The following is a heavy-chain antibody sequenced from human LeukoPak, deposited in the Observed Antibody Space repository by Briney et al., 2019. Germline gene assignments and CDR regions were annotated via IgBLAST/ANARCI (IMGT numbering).Heavy chain of an antibody. D-gene: IGHD2-15*01. J-gene: IGHJ4*02. CDR3: ARVHLGYCSGGSCVDY. V-gene: IGHV3-30-3*01. Sequence: GGSLRLSCAASGFTFSSYAMHRVRQAPGKGLEWVAVISYDGSNKYYADSVKGRFTISRDNSKNTLYLQMNSLRAEDTAVYYCARVHLGYCSGGSCVDYWGQGTLVTVSS. CDR1: GFTFSSYA. CDR2: ISYDGSNK.